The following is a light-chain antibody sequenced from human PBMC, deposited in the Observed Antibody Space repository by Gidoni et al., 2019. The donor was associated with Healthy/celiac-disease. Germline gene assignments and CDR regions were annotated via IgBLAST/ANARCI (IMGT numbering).Light chain of an antibody. Sequence: EIVLTQSPATLSLSPGERATRSCMASQSVSSYLAWYQQKPGQAPRLLIYEASNRATGIPARFSGSGSGTDFTLTISSLEPEDFAVYYCQQRINWPLTFGGGTKVEIK. J-gene: IGKJ4*01. CDR2: EAS. V-gene: IGKV3-11*01. CDR3: QQRINWPLT. CDR1: QSVSSY.